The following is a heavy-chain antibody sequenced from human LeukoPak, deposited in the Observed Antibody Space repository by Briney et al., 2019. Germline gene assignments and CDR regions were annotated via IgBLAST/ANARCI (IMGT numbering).Heavy chain of an antibody. V-gene: IGHV1-2*02. CDR2: INPNSGGT. J-gene: IGHJ6*02. CDR3: ARWGNYYGMDV. D-gene: IGHD3-16*01. Sequence: ASVKVSCKASGYTFTSYGISWVRQAPGQGLEWMGWINPNSGGTNYAQKFQGRVTMTRDTSISTAYMELSRLRSDDTAVYYCARWGNYYGMDVWGQGTTVTVSS. CDR1: GYTFTSYG.